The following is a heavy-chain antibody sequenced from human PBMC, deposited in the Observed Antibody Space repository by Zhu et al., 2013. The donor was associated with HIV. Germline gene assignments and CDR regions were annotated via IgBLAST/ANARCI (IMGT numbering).Heavy chain of an antibody. V-gene: IGHV4-59*01. J-gene: IGHJ3*01. CDR1: GGSISTFY. CDR2: VFHSGSA. D-gene: IGHD3-22*01. Sequence: QVQLQESGPGLVKPSETLSLTCSVSGGSISTFYWSWIRQPPGKGLEWIGHVFHSGSAHYNASLNSRITLSVDTSKNQVSLKVNSVTAADTAVYYCARAKYYYDSSGYYGPGADAFDVWGPGTRVTVSS. CDR3: ARAKYYYDSSGYYGPGADAFDV.